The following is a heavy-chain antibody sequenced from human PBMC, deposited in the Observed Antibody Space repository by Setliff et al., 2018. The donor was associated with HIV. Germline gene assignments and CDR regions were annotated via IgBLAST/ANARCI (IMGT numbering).Heavy chain of an antibody. Sequence: ASVKVSCKASGYIFISYGFSWVRQAPGQGLEWMGWISAYNGNTNYAQKLQGRVTMTTDTSTSTAYLELRNLGSDDTAVYYCARAPKRVYYYGSGTYLHDAFDIWGQGAMVT. D-gene: IGHD3-10*01. CDR3: ARAPKRVYYYGSGTYLHDAFDI. J-gene: IGHJ3*02. V-gene: IGHV1-18*01. CDR1: GYIFISYG. CDR2: ISAYNGNT.